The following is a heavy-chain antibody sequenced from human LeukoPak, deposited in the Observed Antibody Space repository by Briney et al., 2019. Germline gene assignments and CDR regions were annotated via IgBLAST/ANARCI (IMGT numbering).Heavy chain of an antibody. D-gene: IGHD3-9*01. J-gene: IGHJ4*02. Sequence: ASVKVSCKPSGYTFTSYYMHWVRQAPGQGLEWMGIINPSGGSTSYAQKFQGRVTMTRDTSTSTVYMELSSLRSEDTAVYYCASHILTGDFDYWGQGTLVTVSS. CDR3: ASHILTGDFDY. CDR1: GYTFTSYY. V-gene: IGHV1-46*01. CDR2: INPSGGST.